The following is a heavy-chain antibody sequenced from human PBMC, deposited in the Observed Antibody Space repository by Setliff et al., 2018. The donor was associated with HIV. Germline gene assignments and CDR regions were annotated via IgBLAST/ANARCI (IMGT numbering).Heavy chain of an antibody. CDR2: ISSSGSIT. Sequence: PGGSLRLSCAASGFTFSSYEMNWVRQAPGKGLEWVSDISSSGSITYYADSVKGRFTISRDNAKNSLYLQMNSLRDEDTAVYYCASGGWSTHYYDGMCVWGPGTPGNVSS. CDR1: GFTFSSYE. CDR3: ASGGWSTHYYDGMCV. J-gene: IGHJ6*02. V-gene: IGHV3-48*03. D-gene: IGHD6-19*01.